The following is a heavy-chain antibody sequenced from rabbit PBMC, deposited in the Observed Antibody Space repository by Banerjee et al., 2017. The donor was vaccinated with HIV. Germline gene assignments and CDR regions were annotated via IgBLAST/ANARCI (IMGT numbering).Heavy chain of an antibody. V-gene: IGHV1S45*01. CDR1: GFDLSSYYY. J-gene: IGHJ6*01. CDR2: IYTGSGNA. D-gene: IGHD1-1*01. CDR3: ARSYNSAYGYYSL. Sequence: QEQLEESGGGLVKPEGSLTLTCKASGFDLSSYYYMCWVRQAPGEGLEWIGCIYTGSGNAYYANWAKGRFTMSKASSTTVTLQMTSLTAADTATYFCARSYNSAYGYYSLWGQGTLVTVS.